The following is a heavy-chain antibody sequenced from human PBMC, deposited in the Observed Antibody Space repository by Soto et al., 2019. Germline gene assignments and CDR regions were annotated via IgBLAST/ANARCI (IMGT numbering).Heavy chain of an antibody. CDR1: GFTFRNYW. J-gene: IGHJ4*02. D-gene: IGHD2-21*01. CDR2: IKQDGSEE. V-gene: IGHV3-7*04. CDR3: TRDYSPFDY. Sequence: GGSLRLSCAASGFTFRNYWMSWVRQAPGKGLEWVANIKQDGSEEYYVDSVKGRFTISRDNAKNSLHLQMNSLRAEDTAVYYCTRDYSPFDYWGQGALVTVSS.